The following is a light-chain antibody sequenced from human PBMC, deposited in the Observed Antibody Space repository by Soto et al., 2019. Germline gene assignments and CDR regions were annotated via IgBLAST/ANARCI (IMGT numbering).Light chain of an antibody. V-gene: IGLV1-40*01. J-gene: IGLJ3*02. CDR3: QSYDNSLSGSGV. CDR2: GHN. CDR1: TSNIGAGYE. Sequence: QSVLTQPPSVSGAPGQRVTISCTGSTSNIGAGYEVHWYQQLPGTAPKLLVSGHNIRPSGVPDRFSGFKSGASASLVITGLQAEDEADYYCQSYDNSLSGSGVFGGGTKVTGL.